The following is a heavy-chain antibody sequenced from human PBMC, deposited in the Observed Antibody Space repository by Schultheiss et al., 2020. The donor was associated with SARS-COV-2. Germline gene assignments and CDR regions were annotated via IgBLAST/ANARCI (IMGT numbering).Heavy chain of an antibody. CDR2: VYYSGST. CDR3: ARGGYSYLAY. CDR1: GGSFSGYY. J-gene: IGHJ4*02. Sequence: SETLSLTCAVYGGSFSGYYWSWIRQHPGKGLEWVGYVYYSGSTNYNPSLKSRVTISVDTSKNQFSLKLSSVTAADTAVYYCARGGYSYLAYWGQGTLVTVSS. D-gene: IGHD5-18*01. V-gene: IGHV4-34*01.